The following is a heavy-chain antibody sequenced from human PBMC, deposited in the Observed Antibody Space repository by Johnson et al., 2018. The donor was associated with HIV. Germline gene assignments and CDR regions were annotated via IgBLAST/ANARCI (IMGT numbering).Heavy chain of an antibody. CDR1: GFNFSNAW. CDR2: IKSKTGGGTT. Sequence: VQLVESGGGLVKPGGSLRLSCAASGFNFSNAWMSWVRQAPGKGLEWVGRIKSKTGGGTTDYAAPVKCRFTISRDDSKNTLYLQMNSLRAEDTAVYYCAKQKPARGCYAFDIWGQGTMVTVSS. V-gene: IGHV3-15*01. CDR3: AKQKPARGCYAFDI. J-gene: IGHJ3*02. D-gene: IGHD3-16*01.